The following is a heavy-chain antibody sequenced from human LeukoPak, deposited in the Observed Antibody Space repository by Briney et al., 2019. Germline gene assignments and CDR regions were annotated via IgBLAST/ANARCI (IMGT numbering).Heavy chain of an antibody. CDR1: GFTFDDYA. D-gene: IGHD3-22*01. J-gene: IGHJ3*02. Sequence: PGGSLRLSCAASGFTFDDYAMHWVRQAPGKGLEWVSGISWNSGGIGYADSVKGRFTISRDNAKNSLYLQMNSLRAEDTALYYCAKVEGTYYYDSSGSRGAFDIWGQGTMVTVSS. CDR3: AKVEGTYYYDSSGSRGAFDI. V-gene: IGHV3-9*01. CDR2: ISWNSGGI.